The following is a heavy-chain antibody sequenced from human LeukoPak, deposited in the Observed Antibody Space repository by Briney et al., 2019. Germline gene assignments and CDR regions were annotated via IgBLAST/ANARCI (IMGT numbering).Heavy chain of an antibody. CDR1: GFTFSSYA. D-gene: IGHD6-19*01. Sequence: GGSLRLSCAASGFTFSSYAMSWVRQAPGKGLEWVSAISGSGGSTYYADSVKGRSTISRDNSKNTLYLQMNSLRAEDTAVYYCARIQQWLVTYFDYWGQGTLVTVSS. CDR2: ISGSGGST. J-gene: IGHJ4*02. CDR3: ARIQQWLVTYFDY. V-gene: IGHV3-23*01.